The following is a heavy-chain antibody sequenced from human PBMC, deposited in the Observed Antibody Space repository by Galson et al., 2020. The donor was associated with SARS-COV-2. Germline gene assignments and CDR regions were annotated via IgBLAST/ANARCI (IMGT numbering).Heavy chain of an antibody. J-gene: IGHJ4*02. V-gene: IGHV3-48*01. Sequence: GGSLRLSCAASGFTFSSYSMNWVRQAPGKGLEWVSYISSSSSTIYYADSVKGRFTISRDNAKNSLYLQMNSLRAEDTAVYYCARRYCTNGVCYFYFDYWGQGTLVTGSS. CDR3: ARRYCTNGVCYFYFDY. CDR1: GFTFSSYS. CDR2: ISSSSSTI. D-gene: IGHD2-8*01.